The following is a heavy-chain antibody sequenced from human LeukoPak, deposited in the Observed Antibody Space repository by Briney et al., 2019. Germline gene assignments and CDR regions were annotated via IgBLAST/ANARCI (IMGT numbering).Heavy chain of an antibody. V-gene: IGHV4-34*03. J-gene: IGHJ6*02. Sequence: SSETLSLTCAVYGGSFSGYYWSWIRQPPGKGLEWIGEINHSGSTNYNPSLKSRVTISVDTSKNQFSLKLSSVTAADTAGYYCXXXGSAAAGTDTYYYYYGMDVWGQGTTVTVSS. D-gene: IGHD6-13*01. CDR3: XXXGSAAAGTDTYYYYYGMDV. CDR1: GGSFSGYY. CDR2: INHSGST.